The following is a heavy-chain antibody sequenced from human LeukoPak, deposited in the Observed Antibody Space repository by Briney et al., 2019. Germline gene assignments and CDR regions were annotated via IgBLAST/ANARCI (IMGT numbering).Heavy chain of an antibody. J-gene: IGHJ5*02. D-gene: IGHD6-6*01. CDR2: MNPNSGNT. V-gene: IGHV1-8*01. CDR1: GYTFTSYD. Sequence: ASVKVSCKASGYTFTSYDINWVRQATGQGLEWMGWMNPNSGNTGYAQKFQGRVTMTRNTSISTACMELSSLRSEDTAVYYCARGAVRIAARPRGFDPWGQGTLVTVSS. CDR3: ARGAVRIAARPRGFDP.